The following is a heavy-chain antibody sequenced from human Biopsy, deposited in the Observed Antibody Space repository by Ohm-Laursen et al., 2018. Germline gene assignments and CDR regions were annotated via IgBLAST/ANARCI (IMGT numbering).Heavy chain of an antibody. CDR2: NIPILGTG. CDR1: GGTFGSND. CDR3: ATKLTGYFHH. J-gene: IGHJ1*01. Sequence: GASVKVSCKTSGGTFGSNDISWVRQAPGQGLEWLGGNIPILGTGNYAQKSQDRVTVAADTSTSTATMELRSLRSDDTAVYYCATKLTGYFHHWGQGTLVIVSS. D-gene: IGHD3-9*01. V-gene: IGHV1-69*06.